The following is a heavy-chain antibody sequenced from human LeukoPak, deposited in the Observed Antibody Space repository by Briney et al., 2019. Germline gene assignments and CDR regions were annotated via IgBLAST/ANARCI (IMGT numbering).Heavy chain of an antibody. V-gene: IGHV4-39*07. CDR2: IYYSGST. J-gene: IGHJ3*02. Sequence: PSETLSLTCTVSGGSISSSSYYWGWIRQPPGKGLEWIGSIYYSGSTYYNPSLKSRVTISVDTSKNQFSLKLSSVTAADTAVYYCARVKQSLVGATFFGAFDIWGPGTMVTVSS. CDR3: ARVKQSLVGATFFGAFDI. D-gene: IGHD1-26*01. CDR1: GGSISSSSYY.